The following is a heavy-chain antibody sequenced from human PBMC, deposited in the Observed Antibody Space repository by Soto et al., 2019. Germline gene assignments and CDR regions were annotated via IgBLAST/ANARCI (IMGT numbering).Heavy chain of an antibody. J-gene: IGHJ3*01. Sequence: QVQLVESGGGVVQPGRSLRLSCAASGFIFRHYGMHWVRQAPGKGLEWAAVIAYDGTNAYYADSVKGRFTISRDNSNNALYLQMNGLRADDTAVYYCAKRLPTSGSDVFEVWGLGTLVTVSS. D-gene: IGHD1-1*01. CDR2: IAYDGTNA. CDR1: GFIFRHYG. V-gene: IGHV3-30*18. CDR3: AKRLPTSGSDVFEV.